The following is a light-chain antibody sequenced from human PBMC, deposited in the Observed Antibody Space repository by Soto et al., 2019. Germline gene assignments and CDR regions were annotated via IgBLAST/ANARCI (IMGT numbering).Light chain of an antibody. CDR1: QNVGSTC. CDR3: QQCDVSPWT. V-gene: IGKV3-20*01. CDR2: DTS. Sequence: FVLTQSPVTLSLSPGEGATLSCRASQNVGSTCLAWYQQKPGQAPRLLIYDTSNRATGIPARFSGSGSVTDFTLTISGLEPEDFAVDDCQQCDVSPWTFGQGTKVEI. J-gene: IGKJ1*01.